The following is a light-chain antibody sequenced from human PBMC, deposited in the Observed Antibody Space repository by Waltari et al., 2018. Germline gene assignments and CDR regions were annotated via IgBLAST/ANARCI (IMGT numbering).Light chain of an antibody. CDR2: RAS. Sequence: DIQMTQSPSTLSASVGDRFSISCRASQSISNWLAWDQQKPGKAPKLLIYRASTLGSGVPSRFSGSGSGTTFTLTISSLQPDDFATYYCQQYNSYSLLSFGGGTKVEIK. CDR3: QQYNSYSLLS. V-gene: IGKV1-5*03. J-gene: IGKJ4*01. CDR1: QSISNW.